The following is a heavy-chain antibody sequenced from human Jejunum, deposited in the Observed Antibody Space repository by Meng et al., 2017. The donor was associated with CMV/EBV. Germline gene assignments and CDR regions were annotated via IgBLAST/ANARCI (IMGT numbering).Heavy chain of an antibody. J-gene: IGHJ2*01. V-gene: IGHV3-21*01. CDR3: ARESVYDGWFFDL. D-gene: IGHD2/OR15-2a*01. CDR1: EFNFSSYN. Sequence: CEATEFNFSSYNMNWVRQAPGKGLEWVSSITSGSSYIYYADSVKGRFNISRDNARNSLYLQMDSLRVEDTAVYYCARESVYDGWFFDLWGRGTLVTVSS. CDR2: ITSGSSYI.